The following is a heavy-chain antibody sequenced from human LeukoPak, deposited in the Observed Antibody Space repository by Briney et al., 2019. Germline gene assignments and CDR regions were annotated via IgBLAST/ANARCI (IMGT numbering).Heavy chain of an antibody. Sequence: SETLSLTCAVYGGSFSGYYWSWIRQPQGKGLEWTGSIDYTGSTYYNPSLKSRITISVDTSKNQFSLKLTSVTAADTALYYCGRHTYSSGWFPPAIDHWGQGTVVAVSS. CDR2: IDYTGST. CDR3: GRHTYSSGWFPPAIDH. J-gene: IGHJ4*02. V-gene: IGHV4-34*01. CDR1: GGSFSGYY. D-gene: IGHD6-19*01.